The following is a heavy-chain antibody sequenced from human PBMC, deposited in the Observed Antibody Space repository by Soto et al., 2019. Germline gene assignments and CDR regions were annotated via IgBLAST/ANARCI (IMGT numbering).Heavy chain of an antibody. J-gene: IGHJ6*02. CDR2: IYSGGST. CDR1: GFTVSSNY. Sequence: PGGSLRLSCAASGFTVSSNYMSWVRQATGKGLEWVSVIYSGGSTYYADSVKGRFTISRDNSKNTLYLQMNSLRAEDTAVYYCARDPAGSGYRTYYGMDVWGQGTTVTVSS. D-gene: IGHD3-22*01. V-gene: IGHV3-66*01. CDR3: ARDPAGSGYRTYYGMDV.